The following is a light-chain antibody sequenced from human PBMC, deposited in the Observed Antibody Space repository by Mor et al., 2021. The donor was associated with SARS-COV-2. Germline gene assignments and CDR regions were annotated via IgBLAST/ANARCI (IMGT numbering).Light chain of an antibody. CDR1: Y. V-gene: IGLV1-51*01. Sequence: YVSWYQQLPGTAPKLLIYDNDKRPSGIPDRFSGSKSGTSATLDITGLQTEDEADYYCGTWDSSHVIFGGGTKLTVV. CDR3: GTWDSSHVI. CDR2: DND. J-gene: IGLJ2*01.